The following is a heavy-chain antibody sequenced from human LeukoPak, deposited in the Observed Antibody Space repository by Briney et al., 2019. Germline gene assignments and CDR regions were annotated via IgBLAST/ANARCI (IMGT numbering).Heavy chain of an antibody. CDR3: VRTPPNWGFDY. J-gene: IGHJ4*02. V-gene: IGHV1-8*01. CDR1: GYTFTSHD. Sequence: ASVKVSCKASGYTFTSHDINWVRRATGQGLEWMGWMSPNSGDTGYAQKFQGRVTMTSDSSISTAYMELSSLRSEDTATYYCVRTPPNWGFDYWGQGTLVTVSS. CDR2: MSPNSGDT. D-gene: IGHD7-27*01.